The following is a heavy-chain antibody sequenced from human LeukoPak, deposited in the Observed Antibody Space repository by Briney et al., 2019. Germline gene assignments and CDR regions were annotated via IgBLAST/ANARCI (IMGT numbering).Heavy chain of an antibody. CDR1: GFTASNNF. CDR2: VYSGGTT. J-gene: IGHJ3*02. V-gene: IGHV3-66*01. D-gene: IGHD3-10*01. CDR3: ARESGSGNSLGLNDAFDM. Sequence: GGSLRLSCAASGFTASNNFMSWVRQAPGKGLEWVAVVYSGGTTFYTDSVKGRFTISRDNSRNTVYLQMNSLRVEDTAVYYCARESGSGNSLGLNDAFDMWGQGTMVTVSS.